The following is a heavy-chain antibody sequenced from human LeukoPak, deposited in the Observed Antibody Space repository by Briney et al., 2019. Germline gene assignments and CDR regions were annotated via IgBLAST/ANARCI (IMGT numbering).Heavy chain of an antibody. CDR1: GGSVSSFF. CDR2: MYASGSA. D-gene: IGHD2-15*01. CDR3: ARDIVAASSDGFDV. J-gene: IGHJ3*01. V-gene: IGHV4-4*07. Sequence: SETLSLTCSVSGGSVSSFFWSWIRQPAGKGLEWLGRMYASGSANYNPSLKSRISTSVDTSKSQFSLNLTSVTAADTAVYYCARDIVAASSDGFDVWGQGTTVTVSS.